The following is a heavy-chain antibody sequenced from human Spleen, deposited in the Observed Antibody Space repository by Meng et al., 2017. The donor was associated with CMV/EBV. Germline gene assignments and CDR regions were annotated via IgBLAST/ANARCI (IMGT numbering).Heavy chain of an antibody. Sequence: HVLWKESGRRLVKPAETPSPTCVASGGGVSISSWRSWVRQPPGKGLEWIGEIYHSGGTNYNPSLRGRVTISVDTSKNQFSLKLSSVTAADTAVYYCARDTLLWFGEFYPWGQGTLVTVSS. J-gene: IGHJ5*02. CDR2: IYHSGGT. V-gene: IGHV4-4*02. CDR1: GGGVSISSW. D-gene: IGHD3-10*01. CDR3: ARDTLLWFGEFYP.